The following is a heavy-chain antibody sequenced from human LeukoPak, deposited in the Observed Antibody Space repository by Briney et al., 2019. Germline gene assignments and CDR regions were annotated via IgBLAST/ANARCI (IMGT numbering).Heavy chain of an antibody. V-gene: IGHV3-30*04. D-gene: IGHD6-19*01. CDR1: GFTFSTYA. CDR2: ISYDGSNK. CDR3: ARVALAGTYDYYYMDV. J-gene: IGHJ6*03. Sequence: GGSLRLSCAASGFTFSTYAMHWVRRAPGKGLEWVAVISYDGSNKYYADSVKGRFTISRDNSKNTLYLQMNSLRPEDTAVYSCARVALAGTYDYYYMDVWGKGTTVTVSS.